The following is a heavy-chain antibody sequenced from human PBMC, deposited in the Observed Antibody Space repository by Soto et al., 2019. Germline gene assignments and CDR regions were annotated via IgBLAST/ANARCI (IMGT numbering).Heavy chain of an antibody. CDR2: IYYSGST. Sequence: SETLSLTCTVSGGSISSYYWSWIRQPPGKGLEWIGYIYYSGSTNYNPSLKSRVTISVDTSKNQFSLKLSSVTAADTAVYYCARVSMIPYYYYGMDVWGQGTTVTVSS. CDR3: ARVSMIPYYYYGMDV. J-gene: IGHJ6*02. CDR1: GGSISSYY. V-gene: IGHV4-59*01. D-gene: IGHD3-22*01.